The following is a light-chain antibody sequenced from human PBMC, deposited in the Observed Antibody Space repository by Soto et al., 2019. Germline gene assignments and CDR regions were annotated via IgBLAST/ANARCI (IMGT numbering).Light chain of an antibody. CDR2: DAS. Sequence: EIVLTQSPATLSLSPGERATLSCRASQSVGSYLAWFQQRPGQAPRLVIHDASKRATGIPARFSGSGSGTDFSLTISGLEPEDFAVYHCQQRDNWPFTFGPGTTVDIK. J-gene: IGKJ3*01. V-gene: IGKV3-11*01. CDR1: QSVGSY. CDR3: QQRDNWPFT.